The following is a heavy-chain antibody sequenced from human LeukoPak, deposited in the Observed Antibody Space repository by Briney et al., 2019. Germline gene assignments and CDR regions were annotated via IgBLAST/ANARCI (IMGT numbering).Heavy chain of an antibody. Sequence: GGSLRLSCAASGFTFSSYAMHWVRQAPGKGLEWVAVISYDGSNKYYADSVKGRFTISRDNSKNTLYLQMNSPRAEDTAVYYCARDLGGRIVGATELDYWGQGTLVTVSS. CDR3: ARDLGGRIVGATELDY. CDR1: GFTFSSYA. J-gene: IGHJ4*02. CDR2: ISYDGSNK. D-gene: IGHD1-26*01. V-gene: IGHV3-30-3*01.